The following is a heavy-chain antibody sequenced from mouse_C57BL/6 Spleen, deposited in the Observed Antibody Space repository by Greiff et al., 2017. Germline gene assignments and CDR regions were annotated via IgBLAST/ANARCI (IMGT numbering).Heavy chain of an antibody. V-gene: IGHV1-39*01. J-gene: IGHJ4*01. CDR3: ARDDYDEALYAMDY. CDR2: INPNYGTT. CDR1: GYSFTDYN. D-gene: IGHD2-4*01. Sequence: EVQGVESGPELVKPGASVKISCKASGYSFTDYNMNWVKQSNGKSLEWIGVINPNYGTTSYNQKFKGKATLTVDQSSSTAYMQLNSLTSEDSAVYYCARDDYDEALYAMDYWGQGTSVTVSS.